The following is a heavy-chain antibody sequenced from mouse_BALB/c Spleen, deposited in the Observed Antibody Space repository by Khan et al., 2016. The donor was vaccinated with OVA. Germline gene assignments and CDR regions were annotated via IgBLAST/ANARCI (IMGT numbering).Heavy chain of an antibody. J-gene: IGHJ1*01. CDR3: ARSGGNFHWYFDV. D-gene: IGHD2-1*01. V-gene: IGHV5-17*02. Sequence: EVQLVESGGGLVQPGGSRKLSCAASGFTFSSFGMHWVRQAPKQGLEWVAYMSSGSITIYYVDTVKGRFTISRDNPKNTLFLQMTSLRSEDTAMYYCARSGGNFHWYFDVWGAGTSVTVSS. CDR1: GFTFSSFG. CDR2: MSSGSITI.